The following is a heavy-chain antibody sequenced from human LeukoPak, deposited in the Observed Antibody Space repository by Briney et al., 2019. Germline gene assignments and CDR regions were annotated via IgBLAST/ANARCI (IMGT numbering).Heavy chain of an antibody. J-gene: IGHJ6*02. CDR2: ISGSGGST. CDR1: GFTFSSYA. D-gene: IGHD3-9*01. CDR3: AKGGGGLRYFDWLSGEYYYYGMDV. Sequence: PGGSLRLSCAASGFTFSSYAMSWVRQAPGKGLEWVSAISGSGGSTYYAGSVKGRFTISRDNSKNTLYLQMNGLRAEDTAVYYCAKGGGGLRYFDWLSGEYYYYGMDVWGQGTTVTVSS. V-gene: IGHV3-23*01.